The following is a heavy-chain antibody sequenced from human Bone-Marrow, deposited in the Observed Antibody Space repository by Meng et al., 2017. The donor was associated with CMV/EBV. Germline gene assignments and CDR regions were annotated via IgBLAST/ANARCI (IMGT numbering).Heavy chain of an antibody. V-gene: IGHV4-59*01. CDR3: ARGSDGSSLFAWFDP. J-gene: IGHJ5*02. Sequence: SETPSLTCTVSGGSISSYYWSWIRQPPGKGLEWIGYIYYSGSTNYNPSLKSRVTISVDTSKNQFSLKLSSVTAADTAVYYCARGSDGSSLFAWFDPWGQGTLVTVSS. D-gene: IGHD2-15*01. CDR2: IYYSGST. CDR1: GGSISSYY.